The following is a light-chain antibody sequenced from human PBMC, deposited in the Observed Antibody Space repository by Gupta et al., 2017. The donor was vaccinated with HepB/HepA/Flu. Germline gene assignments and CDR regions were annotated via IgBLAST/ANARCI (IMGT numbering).Light chain of an antibody. V-gene: IGLV3-19*01. J-gene: IGLJ1*01. CDR3: KSRDSDTYFYV. Sequence: SSALTQDPSVSLSLGQTVTITCRGDRLSDCQASWFHQKPGQAPILVIYGDNSRPSGIPARFSGARSGSTASLTISGAQAEDEADYYCKSRDSDTYFYVFGAGTKITVL. CDR2: GDN. CDR1: RLSDCQ.